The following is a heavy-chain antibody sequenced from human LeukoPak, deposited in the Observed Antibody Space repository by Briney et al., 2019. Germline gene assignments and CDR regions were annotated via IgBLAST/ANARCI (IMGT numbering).Heavy chain of an antibody. CDR3: AKAPVTSCRGAFCYPFDY. D-gene: IGHD1-26*01. V-gene: IGHV3-23*01. CDR1: GLSLNSYA. CDR2: SSSSDDGK. J-gene: IGHJ4*01. Sequence: GGSLRLSCTASGLSLNSYAISWVRQVPGKGLEWVSASSSSDDGKWYADSVRGRFTISRDTSKNTVYLQMNSLRVEDAGVYFCAKAPVTSCRGAFCYPFDYWGHGTLVTVSS.